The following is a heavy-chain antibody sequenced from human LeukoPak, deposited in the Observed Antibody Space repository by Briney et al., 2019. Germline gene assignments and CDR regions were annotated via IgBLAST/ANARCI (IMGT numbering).Heavy chain of an antibody. J-gene: IGHJ6*02. D-gene: IGHD1-26*01. CDR3: ARGRASHFIVGVPNGYYYYGMDV. CDR2: IYYSGST. Sequence: PSETLSLACAVYGGSFSGYYWSWIRQPPGKGLEWIGYIYYSGSTNYNPSLKSRVTISVDTSKNQFSLKLSSVTAADTAVYYCARGRASHFIVGVPNGYYYYGMDVWGQGTTVTVSS. CDR1: GGSFSGYY. V-gene: IGHV4-59*01.